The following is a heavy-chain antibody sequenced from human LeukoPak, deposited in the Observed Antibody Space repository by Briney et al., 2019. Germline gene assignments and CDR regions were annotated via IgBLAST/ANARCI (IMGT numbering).Heavy chain of an antibody. D-gene: IGHD2-21*02. V-gene: IGHV1-18*01. J-gene: IGHJ4*02. Sequence: GASVKVSCKASGYTFTSYGISWVRQAPGQGLEWMGWVSTYNGNTNYAQKLQGRVTMTTATSTSTAYMELRSLRSDDTAVYYCARSLVVTAIGDYWGQGTLVTVSS. CDR2: VSTYNGNT. CDR1: GYTFTSYG. CDR3: ARSLVVTAIGDY.